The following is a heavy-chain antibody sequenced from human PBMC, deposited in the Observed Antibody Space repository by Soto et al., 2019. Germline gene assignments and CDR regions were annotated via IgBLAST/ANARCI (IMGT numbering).Heavy chain of an antibody. J-gene: IGHJ4*02. D-gene: IGHD3-10*01. CDR2: TSTDGSRT. V-gene: IGHV3-74*01. CDR1: GFAFRTYL. Sequence: PGGALRLSCVSFGFAFRTYLMHCVRQVPGKGLLWVSRTSTDGSRTGYADSVKGRFTISRDNSKNTLFLQMDSLRAEDTAVYYCVRGDQYGTGSVLFDSWGQGSLVTVSS. CDR3: VRGDQYGTGSVLFDS.